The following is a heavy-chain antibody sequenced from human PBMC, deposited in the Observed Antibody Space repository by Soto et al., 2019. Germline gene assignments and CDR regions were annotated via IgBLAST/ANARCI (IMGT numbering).Heavy chain of an antibody. D-gene: IGHD6-6*01. V-gene: IGHV3-9*01. CDR3: AKDNKYSSSGPIDY. CDR2: ISWNSGSI. CDR1: GFTFDDYA. Sequence: GGSLRLSCAASGFTFDDYAMHWVRQAPGKGLEWVSGISWNSGSIGYADSVKGRFTISRDNAKNSLYLQMNSLRAEDTALYYCAKDNKYSSSGPIDYWGQGTLVTVSS. J-gene: IGHJ4*02.